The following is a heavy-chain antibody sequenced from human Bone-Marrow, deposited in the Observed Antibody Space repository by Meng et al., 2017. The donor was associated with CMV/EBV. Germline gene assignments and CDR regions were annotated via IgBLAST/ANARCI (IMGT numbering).Heavy chain of an antibody. CDR3: ARGYCSSPSCYGRALDY. D-gene: IGHD2-2*01. CDR1: GGTFSNNA. CDR2: IIPILGIV. Sequence: SVKVSCKASGGTFSNNAISWVRQAPGQGLEWMGGIIPILGIVHYAQDFQGRVTINADKSTNTIYMELSSLRSEDTAVYYCARGYCSSPSCYGRALDYWGQGTLVAVSS. J-gene: IGHJ4*02. V-gene: IGHV1-69*10.